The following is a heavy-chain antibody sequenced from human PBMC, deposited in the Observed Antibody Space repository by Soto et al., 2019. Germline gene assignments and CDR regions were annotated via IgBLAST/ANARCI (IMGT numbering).Heavy chain of an antibody. J-gene: IGHJ2*01. CDR1: GFSFSDRG. CDR2: ISYDGSDK. V-gene: IGHV3-30*18. Sequence: QVQLVESGGGVVQPGRSLRLSCGASGFSFSDRGMHWVRQAPGKGLEWVASISYDGSDKYHADSVKGRFTISRDNSENTLYLQMDSLRIEDTALYYCAKDGSSGWINWYSDLLGRGTLVTVSS. CDR3: AKDGSSGWINWYSDL. D-gene: IGHD6-19*01.